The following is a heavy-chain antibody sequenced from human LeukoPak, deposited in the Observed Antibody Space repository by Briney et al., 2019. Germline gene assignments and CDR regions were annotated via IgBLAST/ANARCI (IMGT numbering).Heavy chain of an antibody. CDR2: IWNDGSNK. D-gene: IGHD3-22*01. J-gene: IGHJ4*02. V-gene: IGHV3-33*01. Sequence: PGRSLRLSCAASGFTFSSYGMHWVRQAPGKGLEWVAVIWNDGSNKYYADSVKGRFTISRDNSKNTLYLQMNSLRAEDTAVYYCARDPTYYDSSGYYPSYFDYWGQGTLVTVSS. CDR1: GFTFSSYG. CDR3: ARDPTYYDSSGYYPSYFDY.